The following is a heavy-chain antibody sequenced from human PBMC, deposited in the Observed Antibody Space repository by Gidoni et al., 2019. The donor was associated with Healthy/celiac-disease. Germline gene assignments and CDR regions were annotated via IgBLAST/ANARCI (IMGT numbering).Heavy chain of an antibody. CDR2: IWYDGSNK. CDR3: ARDARGAGYFDY. J-gene: IGHJ4*02. V-gene: IGHV3-33*01. D-gene: IGHD3-10*01. Sequence: WVRQAPGKGLEWVAVIWYDGSNKYYADSVKGRFTISRDNSKNTLYLQMNSLRAEDTAVYYCARDARGAGYFDYWGQGTLVTVSS.